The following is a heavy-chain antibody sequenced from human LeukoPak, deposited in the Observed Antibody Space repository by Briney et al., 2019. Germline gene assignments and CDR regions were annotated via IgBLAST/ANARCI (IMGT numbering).Heavy chain of an antibody. CDR1: GYSFTSYW. J-gene: IGHJ3*02. D-gene: IGHD3-22*01. CDR3: ARRAYYDSSGYYQRDAFDI. Sequence: GESLKISCKGSGYSFTSYWIGWVRQMPGKGREWMGIIYPGDSDTRYSPSFQGQVTISADKSISTAYLQWSSLRASDTAMYYCARRAYYDSSGYYQRDAFDIWGQGTMVTVSS. CDR2: IYPGDSDT. V-gene: IGHV5-51*01.